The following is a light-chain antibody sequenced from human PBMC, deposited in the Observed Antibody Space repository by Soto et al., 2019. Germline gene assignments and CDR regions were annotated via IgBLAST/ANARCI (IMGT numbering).Light chain of an antibody. Sequence: DILMTQSPATLSASPGDRVTITCRPSQFMSTYLNWYQQKPGKAPNLLIYTTSSLHSGVPSRFSGSGSGTDFTLTISSLQPEDFATYYCQQSYSTPITFGRGTRLEIK. CDR1: QFMSTY. J-gene: IGKJ5*01. CDR3: QQSYSTPIT. V-gene: IGKV1-39*01. CDR2: TTS.